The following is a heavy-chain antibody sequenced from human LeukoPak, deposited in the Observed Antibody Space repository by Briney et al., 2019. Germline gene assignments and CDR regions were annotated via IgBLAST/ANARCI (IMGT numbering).Heavy chain of an antibody. V-gene: IGHV3-48*03. CDR1: GFTFSSYE. Sequence: GGTLRLSCAASGFTFSSYEMNWVRQAPGKGLEWVSYISSSGSTIYYADSVEGRFTISRDNAKNSLYLQMNSLRAEDTAVYYCAELGITMSGGVWGKGTTVTISS. J-gene: IGHJ6*04. CDR2: ISSSGSTI. D-gene: IGHD3-10*02. CDR3: AELGITMSGGV.